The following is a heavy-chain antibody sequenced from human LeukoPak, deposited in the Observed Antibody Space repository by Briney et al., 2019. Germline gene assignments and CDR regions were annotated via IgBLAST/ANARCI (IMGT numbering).Heavy chain of an antibody. J-gene: IGHJ4*02. V-gene: IGHV3-49*04. CDR1: GFTFGDYA. CDR3: IRVMIVVVAADY. CDR2: IRSKAYGGTT. Sequence: GGSLRRSCTASGFTFGDYAMSWVRQAPGKGLEWVGFIRSKAYGGTTEYAASVKGRFTISRDDSKNIAYLQMNSLKTEDTAVYYCIRVMIVVVAADYWGQGTLVTVSS. D-gene: IGHD3-22*01.